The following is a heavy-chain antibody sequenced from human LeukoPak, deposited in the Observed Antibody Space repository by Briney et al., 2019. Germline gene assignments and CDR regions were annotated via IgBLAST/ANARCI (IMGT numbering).Heavy chain of an antibody. J-gene: IGHJ4*02. V-gene: IGHV3-7*01. Sequence: GGSLRLSCAASGFTFSNYWMSWVRQAPGKGLEWVANIKQDGSEGFYVDSAKGRFTISRDNDKNSLYLQMNSLRVKDTAVYYCAKDRLPSQYTGYISWGQGTLVTVSS. CDR1: GFTFSNYW. CDR3: AKDRLPSQYTGYIS. CDR2: IKQDGSEG. D-gene: IGHD5-24*01.